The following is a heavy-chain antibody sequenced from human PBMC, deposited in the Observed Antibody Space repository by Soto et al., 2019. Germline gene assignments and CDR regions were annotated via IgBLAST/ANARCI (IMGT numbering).Heavy chain of an antibody. CDR1: GGTFSTYI. Sequence: QVQLVQSGAEVRKPGSSVKVSCKAPGGTFSTYIISWVRQAPGQGLEWMGRIIPIPDITNYAQKCQGRVTVTSDRSTRTACMELTSLKSEDTAVYYCARDRITTRGDAFDLWGQGTMVTVSS. V-gene: IGHV1-69*08. CDR3: ARDRITTRGDAFDL. CDR2: IIPIPDIT. D-gene: IGHD3-3*01. J-gene: IGHJ3*01.